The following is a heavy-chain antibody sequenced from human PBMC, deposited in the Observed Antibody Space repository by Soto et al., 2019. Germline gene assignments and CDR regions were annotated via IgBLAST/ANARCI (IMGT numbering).Heavy chain of an antibody. Sequence: QVQLVESGGGVVQPGRSLRLSCAASGFTFSSYGMHWVRQAPGKGLEWVAVISYDGSNKYYADSVKGRFTISRDNSKNTLYMQMNRLSAEDKAVYYCAKPTGTGDSSGYYQDPRDEYYGMDVWGQGTTVTVSS. V-gene: IGHV3-30*18. CDR1: GFTFSSYG. CDR3: AKPTGTGDSSGYYQDPRDEYYGMDV. CDR2: ISYDGSNK. D-gene: IGHD3-22*01. J-gene: IGHJ6*02.